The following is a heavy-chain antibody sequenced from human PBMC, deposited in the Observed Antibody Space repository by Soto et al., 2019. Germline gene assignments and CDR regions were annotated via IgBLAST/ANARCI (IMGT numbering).Heavy chain of an antibody. CDR1: GGSIISSNW. D-gene: IGHD6-13*01. Sequence: PSETLSLTCAVSGGSIISSNWWSWVRQPPGKGLEWIGEIYHSGSTNYNPSLKSRVTISVDKSKNQFSLKLSSVTAADTAVYYCARDSSSWGFNWFDPWGQGTLVTVSS. CDR2: IYHSGST. J-gene: IGHJ5*02. V-gene: IGHV4-4*02. CDR3: ARDSSSWGFNWFDP.